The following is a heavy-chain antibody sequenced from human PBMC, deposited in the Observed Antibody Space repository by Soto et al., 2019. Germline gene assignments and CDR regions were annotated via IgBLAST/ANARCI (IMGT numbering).Heavy chain of an antibody. D-gene: IGHD3-3*01. J-gene: IGHJ6*02. CDR1: GGSFIGYY. CDR2: INHSGST. CDR3: ARGLKFWSGYPRYYYYYGMDV. Sequence: SETLSLTCAVYGGSFIGYYWSWIRQPPGKGLEWIGEINHSGSTNYNPSLKSRVTISVDTSKNQFSLKLSSVTAADTAVYYCARGLKFWSGYPRYYYYYGMDVWGQGTTVTVSS. V-gene: IGHV4-34*01.